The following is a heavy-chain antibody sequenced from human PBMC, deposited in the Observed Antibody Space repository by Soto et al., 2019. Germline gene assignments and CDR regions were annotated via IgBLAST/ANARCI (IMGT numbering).Heavy chain of an antibody. CDR1: GFTFDNYA. CDR3: AKDTGPI. CDR2: ISWNSNTI. V-gene: IGHV3-9*01. Sequence: GGSPRLSCAASGFTFDNYAMHWVRQAPGKGLEWVSGISWNSNTIAYADSVKGRFTISRDNAKNSLYLQMNSLRAEDTAFYYCAKDTGPIWGQGPLVTLSS. J-gene: IGHJ4*02.